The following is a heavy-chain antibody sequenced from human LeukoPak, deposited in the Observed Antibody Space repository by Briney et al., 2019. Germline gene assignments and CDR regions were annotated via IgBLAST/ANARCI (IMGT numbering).Heavy chain of an antibody. D-gene: IGHD1-1*01. CDR3: ARVEARPGAGFDY. CDR2: MSYDGTNI. J-gene: IGHJ4*02. Sequence: GGSLRLSCAASGFTFSSYAMHWVRQAPGRRPEWVAVMSYDGTNIFYSDSVRGRFTISRDDTQNSVYLQLNTLRDEDTAVYYCARVEARPGAGFDYWGQGTLVTVSS. CDR1: GFTFSSYA. V-gene: IGHV3-30-3*01.